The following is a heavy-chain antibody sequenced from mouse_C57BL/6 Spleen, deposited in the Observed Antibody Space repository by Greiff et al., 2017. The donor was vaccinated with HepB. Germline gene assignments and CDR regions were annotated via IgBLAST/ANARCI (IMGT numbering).Heavy chain of an antibody. Sequence: QVQLQQPGAELVMPGASVKLSCKASGYTFTSYWMHWVKQRPGQGLEWIGEIDPSDSYTNYNQKFKGKSTLTVDKSYSPAYMQLSSLTSEDSAVYYCARKGGYGSSRYYFDYWGQGTTLTVSS. CDR2: IDPSDSYT. CDR1: GYTFTSYW. CDR3: ARKGGYGSSRYYFDY. V-gene: IGHV1-69*01. D-gene: IGHD1-1*01. J-gene: IGHJ2*01.